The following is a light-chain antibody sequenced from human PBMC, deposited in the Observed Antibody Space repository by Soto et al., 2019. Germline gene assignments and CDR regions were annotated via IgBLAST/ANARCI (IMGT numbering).Light chain of an antibody. J-gene: IGKJ1*01. V-gene: IGKV3-20*01. CDR3: QQYGSSRWT. CDR2: GAS. CDR1: QSVSSSY. Sequence: EIVLTQSPGTLSLSPGESATLSCRASQSVSSSYLAWYQQKPGQAPRLLIYGASTRATGIPERFSGSGSGTDFTLTISTLEPEDFAVYYCQQYGSSRWTFGQGNKV.